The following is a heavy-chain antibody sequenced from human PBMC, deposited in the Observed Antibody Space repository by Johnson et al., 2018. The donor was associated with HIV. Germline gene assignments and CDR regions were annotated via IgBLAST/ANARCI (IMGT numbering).Heavy chain of an antibody. D-gene: IGHD1-26*01. CDR3: AREGELLGSAVDI. V-gene: IGHV3-30-3*01. Sequence: QVQLVESGGGVVQPGRSLRLSCAASGFTFSSYAMHWVRQAPGKGLEWVAVISYDGSNKYYADSVKGRFTISRDNSKNTLYLQMNSLRAEDTAVYSCAREGELLGSAVDIWGQGTMVTVSS. CDR2: ISYDGSNK. J-gene: IGHJ3*02. CDR1: GFTFSSYA.